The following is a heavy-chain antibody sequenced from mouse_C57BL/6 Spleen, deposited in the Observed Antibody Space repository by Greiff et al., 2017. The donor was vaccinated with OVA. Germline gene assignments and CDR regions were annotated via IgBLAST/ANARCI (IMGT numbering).Heavy chain of an antibody. J-gene: IGHJ3*01. V-gene: IGHV10-1*01. CDR1: GFSFNTYA. CDR3: VRPSLYYGSRDWFAY. D-gene: IGHD1-1*01. Sequence: EVQLVESGGGLVQPKGSLKLSCAASGFSFNTYAMNWVRQAPGKGLEWVARIRSKSNNYATYYADSVKDRFTISRDDSESMLYLQMNNLKTEDTAMYYCVRPSLYYGSRDWFAYWGQGTLVTVSA. CDR2: IRSKSNNYAT.